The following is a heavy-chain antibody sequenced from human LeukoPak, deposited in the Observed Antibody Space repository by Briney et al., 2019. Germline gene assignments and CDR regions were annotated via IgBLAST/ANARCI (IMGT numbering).Heavy chain of an antibody. D-gene: IGHD4-17*01. CDR2: IIPIFGTA. Sequence: SVKVSCKASGGTFSSYAISWVRQAPGQGLEWMGGIIPIFGTANYAQRFQGRVTITADESTSTAYMEVSSMRFEDTAVYYCARVRVTVTTLDYWGQGALVTVSS. CDR1: GGTFSSYA. J-gene: IGHJ4*02. CDR3: ARVRVTVTTLDY. V-gene: IGHV1-69*01.